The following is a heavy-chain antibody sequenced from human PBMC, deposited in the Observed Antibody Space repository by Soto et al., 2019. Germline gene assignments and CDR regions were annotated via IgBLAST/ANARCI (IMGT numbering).Heavy chain of an antibody. Sequence: PGGSLRLSCTASGFTFNTYFMSWVRQAPGEGLEWISAISGGGGTKYYSASVKGRFTISRDNSNNTLYLQMNRLRADDTAVYYCAKSLTASNFRLDVWGHGTRVTVCS. CDR3: AKSLTASNFRLDV. D-gene: IGHD7-27*01. J-gene: IGHJ6*02. CDR1: GFTFNTYF. CDR2: ISGGGGTK. V-gene: IGHV3-23*01.